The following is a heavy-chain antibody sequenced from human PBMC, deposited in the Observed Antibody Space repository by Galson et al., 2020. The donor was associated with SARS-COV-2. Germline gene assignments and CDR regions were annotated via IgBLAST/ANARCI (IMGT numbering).Heavy chain of an antibody. D-gene: IGHD3-16*01. CDR2: IYYSGST. Sequence: SETLSLTCTVSGGSISSYYWSWIRQPPGKGLEWIGYIYYSGSTNYNPSLKSRVTISVDTSKNQFSLKLSSVTAADTAVYYCARDGGHRAGGWFDPWGQGTLVTVSS. V-gene: IGHV4-59*01. CDR1: GGSISSYY. CDR3: ARDGGHRAGGWFDP. J-gene: IGHJ5*02.